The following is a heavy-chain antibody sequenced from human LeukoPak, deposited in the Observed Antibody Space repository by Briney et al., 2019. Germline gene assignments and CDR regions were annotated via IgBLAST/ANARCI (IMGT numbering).Heavy chain of an antibody. CDR3: ARNSRTDFDY. J-gene: IGHJ4*02. CDR2: ISSDGTTT. CDR1: GFTFSSYF. Sequence: PGGSLRLSCAVSGFTFSSYFMPWVRQAPGEGLVWVSRISSDGTTTNYADSVKGRFTISRDNAKNTLYLQMNSLRAEDTAVYYCARNSRTDFDYWGQGTLVSVSS. V-gene: IGHV3-74*01. D-gene: IGHD1-1*01.